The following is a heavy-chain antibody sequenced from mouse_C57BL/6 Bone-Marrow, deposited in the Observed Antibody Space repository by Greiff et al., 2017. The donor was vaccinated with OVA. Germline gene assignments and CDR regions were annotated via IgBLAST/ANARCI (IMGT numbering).Heavy chain of an antibody. J-gene: IGHJ1*03. CDR2: IYPGDGDT. CDR3: ASSIYYDYDRYFDV. Sequence: LVESGPELVKPGASVKISCKASGYAFSSSWMNWVKQRPGKGLEWIGRIYPGDGDTNYNGKFKGKATLTADKSSSTAYMQLSSLTSEDSAVYFCASSIYYDYDRYFDVWGTGTTVTVSS. V-gene: IGHV1-82*01. D-gene: IGHD2-4*01. CDR1: GYAFSSSW.